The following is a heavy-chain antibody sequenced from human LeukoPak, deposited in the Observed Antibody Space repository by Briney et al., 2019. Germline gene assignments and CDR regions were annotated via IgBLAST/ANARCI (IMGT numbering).Heavy chain of an antibody. J-gene: IGHJ4*02. V-gene: IGHV3-30*04. CDR3: ANSPSIAAARGRFDY. Sequence: GGSLILSCAASGFTFSSYAMHWVRQAPGKGLEWVAVISYDGSNKCYADSVKGRFTISRDNSKNTLYLQMNSLRAEDTAVYYCANSPSIAAARGRFDYWGQGTLVTVSS. D-gene: IGHD6-13*01. CDR1: GFTFSSYA. CDR2: ISYDGSNK.